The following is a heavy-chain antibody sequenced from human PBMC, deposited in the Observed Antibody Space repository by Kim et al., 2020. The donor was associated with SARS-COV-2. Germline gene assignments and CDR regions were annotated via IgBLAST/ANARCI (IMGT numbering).Heavy chain of an antibody. CDR2: IYYSGST. V-gene: IGHV4-39*01. Sequence: SETLSLTCTVSGGSISSSSYYWGWIRQPPGKGLEWIGSIYYSGSTYYNPSLKSRVTISVDTSKNQFSLKLSSVTAADTAVYYCVVGATKYYYYYGMDVLGEGATVTVSS. CDR3: VVGATKYYYYYGMDV. CDR1: GGSISSSSYY. D-gene: IGHD1-26*01. J-gene: IGHJ6*04.